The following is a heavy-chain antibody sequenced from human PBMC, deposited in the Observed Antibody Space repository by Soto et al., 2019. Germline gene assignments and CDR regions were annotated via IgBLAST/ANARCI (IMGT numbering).Heavy chain of an antibody. CDR3: ARETYGDYVGYFDP. CDR1: GGSISRYY. J-gene: IGHJ5*02. V-gene: IGHV4-59*12. D-gene: IGHD4-17*01. CDR2: MYNTGST. Sequence: SETLSLTCTVSGGSISRYYWSWIRQPPGKGLEWIGYMYNTGSTVYNPPFKSRVTISVDTSKNQFSLKLSSVTAADTAVYYCARETYGDYVGYFDPWGQGTLVTVSS.